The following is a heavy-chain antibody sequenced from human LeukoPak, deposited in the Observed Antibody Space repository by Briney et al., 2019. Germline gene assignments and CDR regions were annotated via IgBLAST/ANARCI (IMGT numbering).Heavy chain of an antibody. V-gene: IGHV3-30-3*01. CDR3: ARGDGYNLFDY. D-gene: IGHD5-24*01. Sequence: GGSLRLSCAASGFTFSNYAIHWVRQAPGKGLEWVAVISYDGSNKYYADSVKGRFTISRDNSKNTLYLQMNSLRAEDTAVYYCARGDGYNLFDYWGQGTLVTVSS. CDR2: ISYDGSNK. J-gene: IGHJ4*02. CDR1: GFTFSNYA.